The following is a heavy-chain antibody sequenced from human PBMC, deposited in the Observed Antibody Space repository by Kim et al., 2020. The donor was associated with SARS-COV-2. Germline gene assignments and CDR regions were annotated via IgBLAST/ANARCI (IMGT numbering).Heavy chain of an antibody. Sequence: GGSLRLSCAASGFTFSSYEMNWVRQAPGKGLEWISYISSRGMTISYADSVKGRFTISRDNAKNSLYLQMNSLRVEDIGVYYCATDGPAHLRFDPWGQGTLVTVSS. CDR3: ATDGPAHLRFDP. CDR2: ISSRGMTI. J-gene: IGHJ5*02. V-gene: IGHV3-48*03. CDR1: GFTFSSYE.